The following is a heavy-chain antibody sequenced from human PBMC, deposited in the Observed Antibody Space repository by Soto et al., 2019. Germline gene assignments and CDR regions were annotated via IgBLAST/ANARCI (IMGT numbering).Heavy chain of an antibody. Sequence: GGSLRLSCAASGFSFSNVWMSWVRQAPGRGLEWVGRIKSKTDGGTTDYAAPVKGRFTISRDDSKTTLYLQMNSLKTEDTAVYYCSFQESTTVTTFEYWGQGTLVTVSS. J-gene: IGHJ4*02. V-gene: IGHV3-15*01. CDR1: GFSFSNVW. CDR2: IKSKTDGGTT. CDR3: SFQESTTVTTFEY. D-gene: IGHD4-17*01.